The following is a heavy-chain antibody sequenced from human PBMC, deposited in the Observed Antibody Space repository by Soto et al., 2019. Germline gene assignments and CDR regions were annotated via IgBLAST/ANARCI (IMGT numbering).Heavy chain of an antibody. CDR2: LAWDGGSI. Sequence: EVQLVESGGGLVQPGRSLRLSCAASGFTFDAYPMHWVRQAPGKGLEWVAGLAWDGGSIEYVDSVEGRFTISRDNAKNSIYLQMSSLIDEDTALYYCVRDDAFDLWGQGTQVTVSS. CDR1: GFTFDAYP. V-gene: IGHV3-9*01. J-gene: IGHJ3*01. CDR3: VRDDAFDL.